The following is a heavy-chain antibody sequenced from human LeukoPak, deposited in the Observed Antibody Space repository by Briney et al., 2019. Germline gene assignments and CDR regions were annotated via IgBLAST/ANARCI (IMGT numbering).Heavy chain of an antibody. CDR2: ISWDGGST. CDR3: AKDIGLYYDILTGYHKGPFDY. J-gene: IGHJ4*02. Sequence: GSLRLSCAASGFTFDDYTMHWVRQAPGKGLEWVSLISWDGGSTYYADSVKGRFTISRDNSKNSLYLQMNSLRTEDTALYYCAKDIGLYYDILTGYHKGPFDYWGQGTLVTVSS. CDR1: GFTFDDYT. V-gene: IGHV3-43*01. D-gene: IGHD3-9*01.